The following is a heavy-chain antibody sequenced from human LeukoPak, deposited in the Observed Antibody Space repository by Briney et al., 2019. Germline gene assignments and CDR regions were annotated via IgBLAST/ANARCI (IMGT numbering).Heavy chain of an antibody. V-gene: IGHV1-58*01. CDR1: GFTFTSSA. J-gene: IGHJ3*02. D-gene: IGHD2-2*01. Sequence: SVKVSCKASGFTFTSSAVQWVRQARGQRLEWIGWIVVGSGNTNYAQKFQERVTITRDMSTSTAYMEPRSLRSDDTAVYYCARPRYCSSTSCYGAFDIWGQGTMVTVSS. CDR3: ARPRYCSSTSCYGAFDI. CDR2: IVVGSGNT.